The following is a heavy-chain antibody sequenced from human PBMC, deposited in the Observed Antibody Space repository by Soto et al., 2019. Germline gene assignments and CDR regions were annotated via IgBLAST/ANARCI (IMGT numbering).Heavy chain of an antibody. D-gene: IGHD3-16*01. CDR3: ATVFYV. V-gene: IGHV3-74*01. CDR1: GFTFRSHR. CDR2: IDTDGGGT. J-gene: IGHJ4*01. Sequence: EVQLVESGGGLVQPGGSLRVSCAASGFTFRSHRIHWVRQAPGKGLEWVSRIDTDGGGTSYADPVKGRFTISTDNSEITVYREMNGLRVEDKAEYYCATVFYVWGHGTLVTVSS.